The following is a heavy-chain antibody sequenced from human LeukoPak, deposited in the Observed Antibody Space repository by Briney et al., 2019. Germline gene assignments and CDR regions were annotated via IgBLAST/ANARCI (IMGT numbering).Heavy chain of an antibody. V-gene: IGHV1-46*01. CDR1: GYTFTSYA. Sequence: ASVKVSCKASGYTFTSYAMNWVRQAPGQGLEWMGIINPSGGSTSYAQKFQGRVTMTRDTSTSTVYMELSSLRSEDTAVYYCARGVTGRYCSSTSCHWRAWFDPWGQGTLVTVSS. J-gene: IGHJ5*02. CDR2: INPSGGST. D-gene: IGHD2-2*01. CDR3: ARGVTGRYCSSTSCHWRAWFDP.